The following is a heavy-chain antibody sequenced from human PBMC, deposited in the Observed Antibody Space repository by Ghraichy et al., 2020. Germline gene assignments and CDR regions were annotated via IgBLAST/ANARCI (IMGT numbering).Heavy chain of an antibody. V-gene: IGHV3-48*02. CDR2: ISSTSSTT. J-gene: IGHJ3*02. CDR3: ARYESYYYDSSGYYYAFDI. CDR1: GLTFSTYS. Sequence: GGSLRLSCAGSGLTFSTYSMNWVRQAPGKGLEWVSYISSTSSTTYYADSVKGRFTISRDNAKNSLYLQMNSLRDEDTAVYYCARYESYYYDSSGYYYAFDIWGQGTMVTVSS. D-gene: IGHD3-22*01.